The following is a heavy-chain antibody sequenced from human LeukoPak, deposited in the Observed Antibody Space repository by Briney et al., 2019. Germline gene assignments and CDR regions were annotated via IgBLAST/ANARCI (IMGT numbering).Heavy chain of an antibody. CDR1: GYTFTSYG. Sequence: ASVKVSCKASGYTFTSYGISWVRQATGQGLEWMGWMNPHSGNTGYAQKFQGRVTMTTDTSTSTAYMELRSLRSDDTAVYYCARVGRSYSGSYGNYWGQGTLVTVSS. D-gene: IGHD1-26*01. V-gene: IGHV1-18*01. CDR3: ARVGRSYSGSYGNY. CDR2: MNPHSGNT. J-gene: IGHJ4*02.